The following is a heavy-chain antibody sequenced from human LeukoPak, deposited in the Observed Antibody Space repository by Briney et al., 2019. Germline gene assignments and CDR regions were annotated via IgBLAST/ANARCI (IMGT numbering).Heavy chain of an antibody. CDR3: ARDPTSVNDSPIHFDY. CDR2: ISSSGSTI. D-gene: IGHD2-2*01. Sequence: PGGSLRLSCAASGFTFSDYYMSWIRQAPGKGLEWVSYISSSGSTIYYADSVKGRFTISRDNAKNSLYLQMNSLRAEDTAVYYCARDPTSVNDSPIHFDYWGQGTLVTVSS. V-gene: IGHV3-11*04. CDR1: GFTFSDYY. J-gene: IGHJ4*02.